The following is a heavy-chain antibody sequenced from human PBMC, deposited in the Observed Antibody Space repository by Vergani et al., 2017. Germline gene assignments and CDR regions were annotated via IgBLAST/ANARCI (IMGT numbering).Heavy chain of an antibody. V-gene: IGHV3-30*02. J-gene: IGHJ4*02. CDR1: GFTFSNFG. CDR2: IGKDGINT. D-gene: IGHD2-8*02. Sequence: QVQLVESAGGVVQPGGSLRLSCAASGFTFSNFGMHWIRQAPGKGLEWLAYIGKDGINTKYTDAVKGRFTVSRDNSKNILYLQMGSLRREDTGLYYCAKYLCYSADAISDSWGRGTLVMVSS. CDR3: AKYLCYSADAISDS.